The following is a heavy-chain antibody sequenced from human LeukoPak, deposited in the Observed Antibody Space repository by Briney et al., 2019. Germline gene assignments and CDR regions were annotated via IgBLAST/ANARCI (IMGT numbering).Heavy chain of an antibody. D-gene: IGHD3-22*01. CDR3: ARDSGTYYYDSSGFEGFDY. V-gene: IGHV4-59*01. CDR2: IYYSGST. CDR1: GGSISDYY. J-gene: IGHJ4*02. Sequence: SETLSLTCTVSGGSISDYYWSWIRQPPGKGLEWIGYIYYSGSTNYNPSLKSRVTISVDRSRNQFSLKLSSVTAADTAVYYCARDSGTYYYDSSGFEGFDYWGQGTLVTVSS.